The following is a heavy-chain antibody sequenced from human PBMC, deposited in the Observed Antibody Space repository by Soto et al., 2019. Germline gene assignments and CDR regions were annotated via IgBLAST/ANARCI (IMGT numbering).Heavy chain of an antibody. CDR3: ASHSGIKSYYYYGMDV. CDR1: GGTFSSYA. D-gene: IGHD3-10*01. J-gene: IGHJ6*01. CDR2: IIPIFVTA. Sequence: QVQLVQSGAEVKKPGSSVTVSCKASGGTFSSYAISWVRQAPGQGLEWMGGIIPIFVTANYAQKFQGRVTITADESTSTADMELSSLRSEDTAVYYCASHSGIKSYYYYGMDVWGQGTTVTVSS. V-gene: IGHV1-69*01.